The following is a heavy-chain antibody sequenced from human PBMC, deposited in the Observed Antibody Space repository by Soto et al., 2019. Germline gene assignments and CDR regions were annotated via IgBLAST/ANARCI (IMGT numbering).Heavy chain of an antibody. CDR2: IYYSGST. J-gene: IGHJ5*02. V-gene: IGHV4-31*03. Sequence: SETLSLTCTVSGGSIRSGGHYWTWIRQLPGQGLEWIGYIYYSGSTYYSPSLKSRLTISVDTSKNQFSLKLSSVTAADTAVYYCARDWGYSSSFGFGNWFDPWGQGTLVTVSS. D-gene: IGHD6-6*01. CDR3: ARDWGYSSSFGFGNWFDP. CDR1: GGSIRSGGHY.